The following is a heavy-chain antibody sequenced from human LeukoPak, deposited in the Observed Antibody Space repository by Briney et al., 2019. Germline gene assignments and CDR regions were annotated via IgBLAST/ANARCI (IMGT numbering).Heavy chain of an antibody. CDR1: GGSISSYY. J-gene: IGHJ6*03. CDR2: IYYSGST. Sequence: SETLSLTCTVSGGSISSYYWSWIRQPPGKGLEWIGYIYYSGSTNYNPSLKSRVTISVDTSKNQFSLNLSAATAADAAVYYCVRHLRHYYMDVWGKGTTVTVSS. CDR3: VRHLRHYYMDV. V-gene: IGHV4-59*01.